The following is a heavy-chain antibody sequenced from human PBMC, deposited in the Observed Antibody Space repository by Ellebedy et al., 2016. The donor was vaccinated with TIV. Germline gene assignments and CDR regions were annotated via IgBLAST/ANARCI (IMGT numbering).Heavy chain of an antibody. CDR1: GYTFTGYA. CDR2: INTNTGNP. J-gene: IGHJ4*02. Sequence: ASVKVSCKPPGYTFTGYAMNWVRQAPGQGLEWMGWINTNTGNPTYAQGFTGRFVFSVDTSVSTAYLEISSLKAEDTGVYYCARDVAEDGAYWGQGTLVTVSS. D-gene: IGHD6-13*01. V-gene: IGHV7-4-1*02. CDR3: ARDVAEDGAY.